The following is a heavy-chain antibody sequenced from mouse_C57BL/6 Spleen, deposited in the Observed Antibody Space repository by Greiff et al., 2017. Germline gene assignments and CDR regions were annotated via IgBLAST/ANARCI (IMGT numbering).Heavy chain of an antibody. V-gene: IGHV3-6*01. CDR2: ISDDGSN. J-gene: IGHJ2*01. CDR1: GYSITSGYY. D-gene: IGHD1-1*01. CDR3: AREDYGSSY. Sequence: EVQLQESGPGLVKPSQSLSLTCSVTGYSITSGYYWNWIRQFPGNKLEWMGYISDDGSNNYNPSLKNRISINRDTSKNQFFLKLNSVTTEDTATYYCAREDYGSSYWGQGTTLTVSS.